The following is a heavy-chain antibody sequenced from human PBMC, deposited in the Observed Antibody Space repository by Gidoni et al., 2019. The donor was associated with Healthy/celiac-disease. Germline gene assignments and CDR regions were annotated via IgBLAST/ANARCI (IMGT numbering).Heavy chain of an antibody. Sequence: QVQLQESGPGLVKPSETLSLTCTVSGGSVSSGSYYWSWIRQPPGKGLEWIGYIYYSGSTNYNPSLKSRVTISVDTSKNQFSLKLSSVTAADTAVYYCARVLARAVDYWGQGTLVTVSS. J-gene: IGHJ4*02. V-gene: IGHV4-61*01. D-gene: IGHD2-8*02. CDR2: IYYSGST. CDR1: GGSVSSGSYY. CDR3: ARVLARAVDY.